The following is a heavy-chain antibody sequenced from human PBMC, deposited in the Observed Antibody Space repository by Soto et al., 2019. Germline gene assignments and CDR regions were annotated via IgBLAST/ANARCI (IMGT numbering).Heavy chain of an antibody. CDR1: GGSISSGNYY. V-gene: IGHV4-31*11. J-gene: IGHJ5*02. CDR2: IHYSGTT. Sequence: SETLSLTCAVSGGSISSGNYYWSWIRQHPGEGLEWIGYIHYSGTTYYNPSLKSRITISVDTSKNQFSLKLSSVTAADTAEYYCARRLRNFVFDPWGQGTLVTVSS. CDR3: ARRLRNFVFDP. D-gene: IGHD3-9*01.